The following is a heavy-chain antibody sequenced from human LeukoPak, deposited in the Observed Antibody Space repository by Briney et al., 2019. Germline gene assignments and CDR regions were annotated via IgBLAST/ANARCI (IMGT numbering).Heavy chain of an antibody. D-gene: IGHD6-19*01. V-gene: IGHV1-24*01. CDR3: AASRPLPQWLESDY. Sequence: ASVKVSCKVSGYTLTELSMHCVRQAPGKGLGWMGGFDPEDGETIYAQKFQGRVTMTEDTSTDTAYMELSSLRSEDTAVYYCAASRPLPQWLESDYWGQGTLVTVSS. CDR1: GYTLTELS. CDR2: FDPEDGET. J-gene: IGHJ4*02.